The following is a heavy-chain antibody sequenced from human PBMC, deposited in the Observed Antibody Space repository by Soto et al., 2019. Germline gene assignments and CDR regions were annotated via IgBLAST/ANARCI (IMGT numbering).Heavy chain of an antibody. CDR2: ISGSGGST. CDR1: GFTFSSYA. J-gene: IGHJ4*02. V-gene: IGHV3-23*01. D-gene: IGHD3-3*01. Sequence: GGSLRLSCAASGFTFSSYAMSWVRQAPGKGLEWVSAISGSGGSTYYADSVKGRFTISRDNSKNTLYLQMNSLRAEDTAVYYCAKAGYDFWSGYYSDRYFDYWGQGTLVTVSS. CDR3: AKAGYDFWSGYYSDRYFDY.